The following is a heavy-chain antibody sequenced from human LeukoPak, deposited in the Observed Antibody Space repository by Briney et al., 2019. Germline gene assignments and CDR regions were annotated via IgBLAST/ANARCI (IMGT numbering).Heavy chain of an antibody. Sequence: SVTVSCKASGGTFSSYAISWVRQAPGQGLEWMGGIIPIFGTANYAQKFQGRVTITADESTSTAYMELSSLRSEDTAVYYCARDHRGDGYKFDYWGQGTLVTVSS. CDR3: ARDHRGDGYKFDY. D-gene: IGHD5-24*01. CDR2: IIPIFGTA. V-gene: IGHV1-69*13. CDR1: GGTFSSYA. J-gene: IGHJ4*02.